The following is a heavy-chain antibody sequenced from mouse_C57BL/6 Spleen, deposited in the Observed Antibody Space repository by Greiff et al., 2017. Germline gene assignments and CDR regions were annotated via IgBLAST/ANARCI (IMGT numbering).Heavy chain of an antibody. CDR1: GYTFTSYW. D-gene: IGHD2-5*01. CDR2: IDPSDSYT. Sequence: QVQLQQPGAELVKPGASVKMSCKASGYTFTSYWMQWVKQRPGQGLEWIGEIDPSDSYTNYNQKFKGKATLTVDTSSSTAYMQLSSLTSEDSAGYYCARGGSNYRVYFDVWGTGTTVTVSS. J-gene: IGHJ1*03. CDR3: ARGGSNYRVYFDV. V-gene: IGHV1-50*01.